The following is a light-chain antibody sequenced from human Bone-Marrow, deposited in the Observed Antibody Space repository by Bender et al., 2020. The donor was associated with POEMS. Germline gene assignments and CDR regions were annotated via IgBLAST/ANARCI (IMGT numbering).Light chain of an antibody. CDR1: SSNIGAGYD. CDR2: VNT. CDR3: QSHDSSLSGAV. J-gene: IGLJ2*01. Sequence: QSALTQPPSVSGSPGQSITISCTGSSSNIGAGYDVHWYQQLPGTAPKLLIFVNTNRPSGVPDRFSASKSGTSASLAITGLQAEDEAHYYCQSHDSSLSGAVFGGGTKLTVL. V-gene: IGLV1-40*01.